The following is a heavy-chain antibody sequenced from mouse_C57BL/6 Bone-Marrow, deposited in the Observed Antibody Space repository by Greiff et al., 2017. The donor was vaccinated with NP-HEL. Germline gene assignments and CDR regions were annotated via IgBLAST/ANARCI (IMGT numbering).Heavy chain of an antibody. Sequence: DVQLQQSGPELVKPGASVKISCKASGYSFTGYYMNWVKQSPEKSLEWIGEINPSTGGTTYNQKFKAKATLTVDKSSSTAYMQLKSLTSEDSAVYYCARSTMVTTYWGQGTLVTVSA. D-gene: IGHD2-2*01. CDR3: ARSTMVTTY. CDR1: GYSFTGYY. V-gene: IGHV1-42*01. CDR2: INPSTGGT. J-gene: IGHJ3*01.